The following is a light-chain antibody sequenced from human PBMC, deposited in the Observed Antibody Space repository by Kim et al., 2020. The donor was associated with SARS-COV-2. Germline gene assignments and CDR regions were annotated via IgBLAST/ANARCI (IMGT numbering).Light chain of an antibody. CDR3: QQHGDSPRT. J-gene: IGKJ2*01. V-gene: IGKV3-20*01. CDR2: SAS. CDR1: QCVSGNY. Sequence: EIVLTQSPGNLSLSPGERATLSCRASQCVSGNYLAWYQQKPGQAPRLLIYSASTRATGIPGRFSGSGSGTDFTLTINTLEPEDFAVYYCQQHGDSPRTFGKGTKVDIK.